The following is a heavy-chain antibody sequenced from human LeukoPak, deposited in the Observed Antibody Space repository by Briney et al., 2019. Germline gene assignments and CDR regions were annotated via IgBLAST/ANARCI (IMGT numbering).Heavy chain of an antibody. Sequence: PSETLSLTCAVYGGSFSGYYWSWIRQPPGKGLEWIGEINHSGSTNYNPSLKSRVTISVDTSKNQFSLKLSSVTAADTAVYYCARGRAIAAAGTGYFDYWGQGTLVTVSS. D-gene: IGHD6-13*01. J-gene: IGHJ4*02. V-gene: IGHV4-34*01. CDR1: GGSFSGYY. CDR3: ARGRAIAAAGTGYFDY. CDR2: INHSGST.